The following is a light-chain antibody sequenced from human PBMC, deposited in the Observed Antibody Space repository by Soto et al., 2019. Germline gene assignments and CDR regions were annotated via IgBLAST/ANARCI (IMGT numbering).Light chain of an antibody. V-gene: IGKV4-1*01. J-gene: IGKJ1*01. CDR2: WAS. CDR1: QSVLYSSNNKNY. Sequence: DIVMTQSPDSLAVSLGERATINCKSSQSVLYSSNNKNYLAWYQQKPGQPPKLLICWASSRKSGVPDRFSGSGSGTDFTLTISSLQAEDVAVYYCQQYYSTPRTFGQGTKVEIK. CDR3: QQYYSTPRT.